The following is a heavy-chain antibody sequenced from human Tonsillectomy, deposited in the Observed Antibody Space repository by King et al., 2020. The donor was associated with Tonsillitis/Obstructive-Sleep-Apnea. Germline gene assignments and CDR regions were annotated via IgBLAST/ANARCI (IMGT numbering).Heavy chain of an antibody. CDR1: GFTFSSYA. CDR2: ISGSGGST. D-gene: IGHD3-22*01. J-gene: IGHJ4*02. CDR3: AKSNYDSSGEPLDYSDY. V-gene: IGHV3-23*04. Sequence: VQLVESGGGLVQPGGSLRLSCAASGFTFSSYAMSWVRQAPGKGLEWVSAISGSGGSTYYADSVKGRFTISRDNSKNTLYLQMNSLRAEDTAVYYCAKSNYDSSGEPLDYSDYWGQGTLVTVSS.